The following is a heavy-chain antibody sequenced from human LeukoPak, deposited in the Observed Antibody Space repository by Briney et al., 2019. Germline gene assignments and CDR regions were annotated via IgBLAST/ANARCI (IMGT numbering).Heavy chain of an antibody. D-gene: IGHD3-22*01. CDR2: IYHSGST. CDR1: GYSISSGYY. Sequence: NASETLSLTCTASGYSISSGYYWGWIRQPPGKGLEWIGSIYHSGSTYYNPSLKSRVTISVDTSKNQFSLKLSSVTAADTAVYYCAREGITMIKAPVAFDIWGQGTMVTVSS. J-gene: IGHJ3*02. CDR3: AREGITMIKAPVAFDI. V-gene: IGHV4-38-2*02.